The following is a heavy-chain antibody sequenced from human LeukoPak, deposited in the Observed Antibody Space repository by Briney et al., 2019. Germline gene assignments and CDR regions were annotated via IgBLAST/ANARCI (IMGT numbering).Heavy chain of an antibody. CDR3: ARGIEVRPMGAFDI. D-gene: IGHD3-10*01. CDR2: ISYDGSNK. Sequence: GRPLRLSCAASGFTFSSYAMHWVRQAPGKGLEWVAVISYDGSNKYYADSVKGRFTISRDNSKNTLYLQMNSLRAEDTAVYYCARGIEVRPMGAFDIWGQGTMVTVSS. CDR1: GFTFSSYA. V-gene: IGHV3-30-3*01. J-gene: IGHJ3*02.